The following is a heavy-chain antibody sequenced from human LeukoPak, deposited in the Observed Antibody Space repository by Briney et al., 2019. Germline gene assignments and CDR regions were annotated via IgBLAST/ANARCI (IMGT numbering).Heavy chain of an antibody. CDR1: GNSISSGDYY. CDR3: ARYYTVVTTYRAFDI. V-gene: IGHV4-61*09. Sequence: SETLSLTCTVSGNSISSGDYYWSWIRQPAGKGLECIGHIYTSGSTNYNPSLKSRVTMSVDTSKNQSSLKLSSVTAADTAVYYCARYYTVVTTYRAFDIWGQGTMVTVSS. D-gene: IGHD4-23*01. CDR2: IYTSGST. J-gene: IGHJ3*02.